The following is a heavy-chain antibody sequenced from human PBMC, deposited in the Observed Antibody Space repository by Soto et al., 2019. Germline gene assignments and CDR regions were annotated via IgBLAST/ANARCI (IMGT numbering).Heavy chain of an antibody. CDR1: GGSISSYY. CDR2: IYYSGST. D-gene: IGHD2-21*02. CDR3: ARAYCGGDCYQNWFDP. Sequence: SETLSLTCTVSGGSISSYYWSWIRQPPGKGLEWIGYIYYSGSTNYNPSLKSRVTISVDTSKNQFSLKLSSVTAADTAVYYCARAYCGGDCYQNWFDPWGQGTLVTVSS. V-gene: IGHV4-59*01. J-gene: IGHJ5*02.